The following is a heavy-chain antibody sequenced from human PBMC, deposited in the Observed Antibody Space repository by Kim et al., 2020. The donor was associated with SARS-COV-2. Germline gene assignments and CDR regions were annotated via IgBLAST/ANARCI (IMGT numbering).Heavy chain of an antibody. CDR2: GGRT. Sequence: GGRTTSADSGAGRFTISGDNSKNTLYLQMNSLRAEDTALYYCAKDFASDYWGQGTLVTVSS. CDR3: AKDFASDY. V-gene: IGHV3-23*01. J-gene: IGHJ4*02. D-gene: IGHD3-3*01.